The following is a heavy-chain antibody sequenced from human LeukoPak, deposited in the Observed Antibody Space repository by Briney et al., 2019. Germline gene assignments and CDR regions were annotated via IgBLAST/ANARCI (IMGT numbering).Heavy chain of an antibody. CDR2: INPNSGGT. CDR1: GYTFTGYY. V-gene: IGHV1-2*04. Sequence: ASVTVSCTASGYTFTGYYMHWVRQAPGQGLEWMGWINPNSGGTNYAQKFQGWVTMTRDTSISTAYMELSRLRSDDTAVYYCARDHNGVYDYWGQGTLVTVSS. J-gene: IGHJ4*02. CDR3: ARDHNGVYDY. D-gene: IGHD2-8*01.